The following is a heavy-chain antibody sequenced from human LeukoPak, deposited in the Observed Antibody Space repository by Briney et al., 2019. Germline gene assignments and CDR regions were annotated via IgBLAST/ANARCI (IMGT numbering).Heavy chain of an antibody. D-gene: IGHD6-13*01. CDR1: EFTFSSYG. V-gene: IGHV3-30*02. Sequence: GGSLRLSCAASEFTFSSYGMNWVRQTPGKGLEWVAFIRFDGRDKYYADSVKGRFTISRDNSKSTLDLQMNSLRVEDTAVYYCAKDRYSTSSTFTINPFDYWGQGILVTVSS. J-gene: IGHJ4*02. CDR2: IRFDGRDK. CDR3: AKDRYSTSSTFTINPFDY.